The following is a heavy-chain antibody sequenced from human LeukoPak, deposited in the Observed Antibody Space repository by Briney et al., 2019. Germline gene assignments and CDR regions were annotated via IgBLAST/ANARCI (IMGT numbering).Heavy chain of an antibody. V-gene: IGHV3-23*01. CDR1: GFTFSTNA. D-gene: IGHD2-2*02. CDR3: AKYTERAFDI. CDR2: ISGRTGST. J-gene: IGHJ3*02. Sequence: GGSLRLSCAASGFTFSTNAMSWVRQAPGKGLEWVSAISGRTGSTYYADSVKGRFTISRDNSKNTLYLQMNSLRAEDTAVYYCAKYTERAFDIWGRGTMVTVSS.